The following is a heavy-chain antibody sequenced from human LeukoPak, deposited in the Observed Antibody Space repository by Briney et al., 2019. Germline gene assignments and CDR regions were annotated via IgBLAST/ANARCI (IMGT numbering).Heavy chain of an antibody. Sequence: GGTLRLSCAASGFTFSDYYMSWIRQAPGKGLEWVSYISSSGSTIYYADSVKGRFTISRDNAENSLYLQMNSLRAEDTAVYYCARDQMVRGVVYYYYYYGMDVWGQGTTVTVSS. CDR2: ISSSGSTI. CDR1: GFTFSDYY. J-gene: IGHJ6*02. D-gene: IGHD3-10*01. V-gene: IGHV3-11*01. CDR3: ARDQMVRGVVYYYYYYGMDV.